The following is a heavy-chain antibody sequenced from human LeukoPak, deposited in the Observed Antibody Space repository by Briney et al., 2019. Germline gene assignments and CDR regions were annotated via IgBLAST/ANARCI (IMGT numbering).Heavy chain of an antibody. V-gene: IGHV3-23*01. D-gene: IGHD1/OR15-1a*01. Sequence: AGGSLRLSCAASGISFSSYAMSWVRQAPGKGLEWVSGISGSGGRTYYADSVKGRFTISRDNSKNTLYLQMNSLRAEDTAVYYCARTGYYYYTDVWGKGTTVTISS. J-gene: IGHJ6*03. CDR3: ARTGYYYYTDV. CDR1: GISFSSYA. CDR2: ISGSGGRT.